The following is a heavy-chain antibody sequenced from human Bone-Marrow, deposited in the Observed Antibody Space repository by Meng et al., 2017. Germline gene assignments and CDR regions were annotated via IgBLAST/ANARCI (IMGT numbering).Heavy chain of an antibody. CDR1: GYTFTSYG. J-gene: IGHJ6*02. V-gene: IGHV1-18*01. D-gene: IGHD4-17*01. CDR3: ARGYFNYGATREYYGMDV. Sequence: ASVKVSCKASGYTFTSYGISWVRQAPGQGLEWMGWISAYNGNTNYAQKLQGRVTMTTDTSTSTAYMELSSLRSEDTAVYYCARGYFNYGATREYYGMDVWGQGTTVTVSS. CDR2: ISAYNGNT.